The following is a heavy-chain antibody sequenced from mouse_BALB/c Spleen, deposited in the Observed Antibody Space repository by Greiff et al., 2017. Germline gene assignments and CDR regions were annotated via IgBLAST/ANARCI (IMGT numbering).Heavy chain of an antibody. D-gene: IGHD1-1*01. CDR3: ARDYYGSSEFDY. Sequence: EVQGVESGGGLVKPGGSLKLSCAASGFTFSSYAMSWVRQTPEKRLEWVASISSGGSTYYPDSVKGRFTISRDNARNILYLQMSSLRSEDTAMYYCARDYYGSSEFDYWGQGTTLTVSS. CDR1: GFTFSSYA. V-gene: IGHV5-6-5*01. J-gene: IGHJ2*01. CDR2: ISSGGST.